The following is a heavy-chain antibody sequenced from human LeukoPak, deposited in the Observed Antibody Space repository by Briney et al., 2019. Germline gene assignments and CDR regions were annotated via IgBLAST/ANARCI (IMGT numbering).Heavy chain of an antibody. J-gene: IGHJ4*02. V-gene: IGHV1-46*01. D-gene: IGHD3-22*01. CDR3: ARGWYDSSGLYYFDY. Sequence: GESLKISCKGSGYTFTSYYMHWVRQAPGQGLEWMGIINPSGGSTSYAQKFQGRVTMTRDTSTSTVYMELSSLRSEDTAVYYCARGWYDSSGLYYFDYWGQGTLVTVSS. CDR1: GYTFTSYY. CDR2: INPSGGST.